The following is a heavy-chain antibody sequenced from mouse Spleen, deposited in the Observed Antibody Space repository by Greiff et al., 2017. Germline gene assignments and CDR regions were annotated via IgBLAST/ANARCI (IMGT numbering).Heavy chain of an antibody. Sequence: QVQLQQSGAELMKPGASVKISCKATGYTFSSYWIEWVKQRPGHGLEWIGEILPGSGSTNYNEKFKGKATFTADTSSNTAYMQLSSLTSEDSAVYYCARGIFTTVVEDYFDYWGQGTTLTVSS. CDR2: ILPGSGST. CDR3: ARGIFTTVVEDYFDY. V-gene: IGHV1-9*01. J-gene: IGHJ2*01. CDR1: GYTFSSYW. D-gene: IGHD1-1*01.